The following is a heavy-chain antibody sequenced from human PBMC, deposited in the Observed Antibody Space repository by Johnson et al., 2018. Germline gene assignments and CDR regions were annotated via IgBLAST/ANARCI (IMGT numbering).Heavy chain of an antibody. V-gene: IGHV3-11*06. D-gene: IGHD4-11*01. J-gene: IGHJ6*03. CDR3: ARGWDSNYYYYYYMDV. Sequence: VQLLESGGGLVKPGGSLRLSCAASGFTFSDYYMSWIRQAPGKGLEWVSSIRSSSSYIYYADSVKGRSTISRDNAKNSLYLQMHSLRAEHTAVFYCARGWDSNYYYYYYMDVWGRGTTVTVSS. CDR1: GFTFSDYY. CDR2: IRSSSSYI.